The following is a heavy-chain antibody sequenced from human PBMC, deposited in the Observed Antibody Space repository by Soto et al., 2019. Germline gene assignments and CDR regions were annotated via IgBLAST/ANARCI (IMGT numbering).Heavy chain of an antibody. D-gene: IGHD5-18*01. Sequence: GASVKVSCKASGYTFTSYGISWVRQAPGQGLEWMGWISAYNGNTNYAQKLQGRVTMTTDTSTSTAYMELRSLRSDYTAVYYCARDKCGYSYGCWFDPWGQGTLVTV. J-gene: IGHJ5*02. CDR3: ARDKCGYSYGCWFDP. CDR2: ISAYNGNT. CDR1: GYTFTSYG. V-gene: IGHV1-18*01.